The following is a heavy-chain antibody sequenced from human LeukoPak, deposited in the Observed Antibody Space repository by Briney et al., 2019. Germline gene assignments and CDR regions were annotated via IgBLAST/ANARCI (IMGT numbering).Heavy chain of an antibody. CDR2: ISSSSSYI. CDR3: ARGRAGFDY. CDR1: GFTFSSYA. J-gene: IGHJ4*02. Sequence: GGSLRLSCAASGFTFSSYAMSWVRQAPGKGLEWVSSISSSSSYIYYADSVKGRFIISRDNAKNSLYLQMNSLRAEDTAVYYCARGRAGFDYWGQGTLVTVSS. V-gene: IGHV3-21*01.